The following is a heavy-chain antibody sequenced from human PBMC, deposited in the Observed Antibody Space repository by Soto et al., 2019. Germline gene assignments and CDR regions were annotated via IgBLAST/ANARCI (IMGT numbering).Heavy chain of an antibody. D-gene: IGHD5-18*01. V-gene: IGHV4-31*03. CDR3: ARDQPRDTYYYYGMDV. CDR2: IYYSGST. J-gene: IGHJ6*02. Sequence: SETLSLTCPVSGGSISSGGYYWSWIRQHPGKGLEWIGYIYYSGSTYYNPSLKSRVTISVDTSKNQFSLKLSSVTAADTAVYYCARDQPRDTYYYYGMDVWGQGTTVTVSS. CDR1: GGSISSGGYY.